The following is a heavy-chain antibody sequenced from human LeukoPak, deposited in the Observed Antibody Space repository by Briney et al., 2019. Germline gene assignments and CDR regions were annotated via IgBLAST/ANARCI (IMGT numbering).Heavy chain of an antibody. CDR1: GFAISSYG. Sequence: GGSLRLSCAASGFAISSYGMNWVRQAPGKGPEWVSGMSGSDGYTYYADSVKGRFTISRDNSKNTLYLQMNSLRVEDTAIYYCTKSDGDRSSWYCASWGQGTLVTVSS. J-gene: IGHJ5*02. CDR3: TKSDGDRSSWYCAS. CDR2: MSGSDGYT. V-gene: IGHV3-23*01. D-gene: IGHD6-13*01.